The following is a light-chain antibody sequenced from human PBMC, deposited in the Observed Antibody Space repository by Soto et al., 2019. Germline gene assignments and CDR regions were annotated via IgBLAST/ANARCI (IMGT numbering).Light chain of an antibody. Sequence: DIQMTHSPSTLSASVGDRVTIACRASQSISSWLAWYQQKPGKAPNLLIYDASSLQSGVPSRFSGSGSGTEFTLTISRPKPDDIATYYRQRYNSYSEAFCPGTKVDIK. J-gene: IGKJ1*01. CDR1: QSISSW. V-gene: IGKV1-5*01. CDR3: QRYNSYSEA. CDR2: DAS.